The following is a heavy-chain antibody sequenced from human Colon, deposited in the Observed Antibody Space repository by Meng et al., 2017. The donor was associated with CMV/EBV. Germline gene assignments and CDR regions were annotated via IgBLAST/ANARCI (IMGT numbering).Heavy chain of an antibody. V-gene: IGHV1-2*02. D-gene: IGHD2-2*01. CDR3: ARTKSTTSRSSLNY. CDR1: GYTFSDYY. J-gene: IGHJ4*02. Sequence: ASVQVSCKTSGYTFSDYYLNWVRQAPGQGLEWMGWIDPHNTGTNYAQKFQGRVTMTRDTSTSTVFMELIRLTSDDTAVYFCARTKSTTSRSSLNYWGQGTLVTVSS. CDR2: IDPHNTGT.